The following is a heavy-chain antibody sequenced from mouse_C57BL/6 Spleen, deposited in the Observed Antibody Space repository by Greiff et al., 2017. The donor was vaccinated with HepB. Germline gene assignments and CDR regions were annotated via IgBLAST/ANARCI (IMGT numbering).Heavy chain of an antibody. CDR3: TRRPYYSKTSFDY. CDR2: IYPGNSDT. CDR1: GYTFTSYW. V-gene: IGHV1-5*01. D-gene: IGHD2-5*01. J-gene: IGHJ2*01. Sequence: EVQGVESGTVLARPGASVKMSCKTSGYTFTSYWMHWVKQRPGQGLEWIGAIYPGNSDTSYNQKFKGKAKLTAVTSASTAYMELSSLTNEDSAVYYCTRRPYYSKTSFDYWGQGTTLTVSS.